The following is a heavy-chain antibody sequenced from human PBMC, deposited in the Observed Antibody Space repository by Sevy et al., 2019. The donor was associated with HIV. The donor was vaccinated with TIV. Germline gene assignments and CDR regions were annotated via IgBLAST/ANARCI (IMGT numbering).Heavy chain of an antibody. CDR1: GGSISSYY. CDR3: ARDLGCSSTSWLPGYYYGMDV. J-gene: IGHJ6*02. Sequence: SETLSLTCTVSGGSISSYYWSWIRQPAGKGLEWIGRIYTSGSTNYNPSLKGRVTMSVDTSKNQFSLKLSSVTAAEPAVYYCARDLGCSSTSWLPGYYYGMDVWGQGTTVTVSS. D-gene: IGHD2-2*01. V-gene: IGHV4-4*07. CDR2: IYTSGST.